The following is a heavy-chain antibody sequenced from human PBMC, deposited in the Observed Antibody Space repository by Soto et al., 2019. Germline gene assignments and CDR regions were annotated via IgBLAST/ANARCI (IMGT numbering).Heavy chain of an antibody. CDR1: GFTFSDYY. CDR2: IRSSGSTI. J-gene: IGHJ6*03. Sequence: QVQLVESGGGLVKPGGSLRLSCAASGFTFSDYYMSWLRQAPGKGLEWVAYIRSSGSTIYYAASVKGRFTISRDNAKNSLYLQMNSLRAEDTAVYYCARDLFPVDIVAPYYYMDVWGNGTTVTVAS. D-gene: IGHD5-12*01. CDR3: ARDLFPVDIVAPYYYMDV. V-gene: IGHV3-11*01.